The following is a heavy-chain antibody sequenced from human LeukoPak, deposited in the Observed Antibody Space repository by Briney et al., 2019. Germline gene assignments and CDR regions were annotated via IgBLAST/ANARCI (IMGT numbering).Heavy chain of an antibody. V-gene: IGHV3-30*01. CDR3: SRGIDGYDSIVDY. J-gene: IGHJ4*02. Sequence: PTGRSLRLSCAASGFTFSSYAMHWVRQAPGKGLEWVAVISYDGSNKYYAVSVKGRFTISRDNSKNTLYLQMNSLRVEDTAVYYCSRGIDGYDSIVDYWGQGTLVTVSS. CDR1: GFTFSSYA. D-gene: IGHD5-24*01. CDR2: ISYDGSNK.